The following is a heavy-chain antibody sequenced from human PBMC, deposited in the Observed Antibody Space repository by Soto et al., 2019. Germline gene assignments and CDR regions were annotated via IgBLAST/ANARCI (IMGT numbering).Heavy chain of an antibody. CDR2: ILVGGST. CDR1: GFTCRSYD. V-gene: IGHV3-23*01. Sequence: GGSLRLSCAASGFTCRSYDMSWVRQAPGKGLEWVSTILVGGSTHYPDSVKGRFTISRDDSKNTVFLQMNSLTAGDTAVYYCARATATGGGAFDICGQGTMVTVSS. J-gene: IGHJ3*02. D-gene: IGHD3-9*01. CDR3: ARATATGGGAFDI.